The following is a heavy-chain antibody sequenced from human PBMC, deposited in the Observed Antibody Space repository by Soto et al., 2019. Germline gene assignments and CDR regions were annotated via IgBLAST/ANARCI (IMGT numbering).Heavy chain of an antibody. J-gene: IGHJ6*02. D-gene: IGHD6-19*01. Sequence: PSQTLSLTCAIFGDSLSSNSAIWNWFRQSPSRGLEWLGRTYYTSKWYNDYAVSVKSRISINPDTSKNQVSLQLNSVTPEDTAVYYCARVYSSGWSFYYGTDVWGPGPTVTVSS. CDR2: TYYTSKWYN. CDR1: GDSLSSNSAI. V-gene: IGHV6-1*01. CDR3: ARVYSSGWSFYYGTDV.